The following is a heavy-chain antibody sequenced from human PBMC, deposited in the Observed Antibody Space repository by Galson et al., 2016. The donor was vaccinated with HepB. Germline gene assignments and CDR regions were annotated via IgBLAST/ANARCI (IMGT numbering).Heavy chain of an antibody. J-gene: IGHJ5*02. CDR1: GFTFSNYA. CDR2: IGGSAIST. Sequence: SLRLSCAGSGFTFSNYAMSWVRQAPGKGLEWVSSIGGSAISTYYADSMKGRFTISRDNSKNTLYLQMSSLTSEDTAVYYCAKGSHGTSAFPWVFDPWGQGTLVTVSA. D-gene: IGHD2-2*01. CDR3: AKGSHGTSAFPWVFDP. V-gene: IGHV3-23*01.